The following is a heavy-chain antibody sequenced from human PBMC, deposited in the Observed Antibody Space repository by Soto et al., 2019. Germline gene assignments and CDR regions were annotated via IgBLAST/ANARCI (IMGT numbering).Heavy chain of an antibody. V-gene: IGHV1-2*02. CDR1: GYTFTGYY. J-gene: IGHJ5*02. D-gene: IGHD6-19*01. Sequence: ASVKVSCKASGYTFTGYYMHWVRQAPGQGLEWMGWINPNSGGTNYAQKFQGRVTMTRDTSISTAYMELSRLRVEDTAVYYCARSQADTGYRPQASWGQGTLVTVSS. CDR2: INPNSGGT. CDR3: ARSQADTGYRPQAS.